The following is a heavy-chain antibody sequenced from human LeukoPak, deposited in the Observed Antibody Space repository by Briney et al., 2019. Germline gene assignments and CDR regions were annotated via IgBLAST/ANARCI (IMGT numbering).Heavy chain of an antibody. CDR2: IMEDGSDK. D-gene: IGHD2-8*01. Sequence: PGGSLRLSCAASGFTLSSYWMTWVRQAPGKGLEWGANIMEDGSDKYYVDSVKGRFTISRDNAKNSLYLQMHSLRAEDTAVYYCARVGRTPGYCTNGVCAPFDYWGQGTLVTVSS. J-gene: IGHJ4*02. V-gene: IGHV3-7*01. CDR3: ARVGRTPGYCTNGVCAPFDY. CDR1: GFTLSSYW.